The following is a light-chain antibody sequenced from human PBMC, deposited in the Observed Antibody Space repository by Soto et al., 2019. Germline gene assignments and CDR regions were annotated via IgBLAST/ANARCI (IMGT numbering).Light chain of an antibody. CDR1: SRDVGGYNY. Sequence: QSALTQPASVSGTPGQSITISCTGTSRDVGGYNYVSWYQQHPGKAPKLMIYDVSNRPSGVSNRFSGSKSGNTASLTISGLQAEDEADYHCSSYTSSSTYVFGTGTKLTVL. CDR2: DVS. J-gene: IGLJ1*01. V-gene: IGLV2-14*01. CDR3: SSYTSSSTYV.